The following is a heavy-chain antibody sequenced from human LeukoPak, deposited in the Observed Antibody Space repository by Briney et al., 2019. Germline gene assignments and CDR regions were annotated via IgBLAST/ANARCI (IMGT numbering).Heavy chain of an antibody. CDR1: GFTSSDYY. CDR2: ISSRSSYT. Sequence: KPGGSLRLSCAASGFTSSDYYMSWIRQAPGKGLEWVSYISSRSSYTKYADSVKGRLTISRDNAKNSLYLQMNSLRAEDTAVYYCARVLSSSWGAYYYYGMDVWGQGTTVTVSS. V-gene: IGHV3-11*06. D-gene: IGHD6-13*01. J-gene: IGHJ6*02. CDR3: ARVLSSSWGAYYYYGMDV.